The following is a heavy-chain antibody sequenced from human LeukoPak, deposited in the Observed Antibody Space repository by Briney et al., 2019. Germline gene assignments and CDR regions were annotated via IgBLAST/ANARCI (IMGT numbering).Heavy chain of an antibody. Sequence: AASVKVSCKASGYTFTSYDINWVRQATGQGLEWMGWMNPNSGNTGYAQKFQGRVTMTRNTSISTAYMELSSLRSEDTAVYYCARGRLGTWFGELKAWGQGTLVTVSS. CDR3: ARGRLGTWFGELKA. CDR2: MNPNSGNT. J-gene: IGHJ5*02. D-gene: IGHD3-10*01. CDR1: GYTFTSYD. V-gene: IGHV1-8*01.